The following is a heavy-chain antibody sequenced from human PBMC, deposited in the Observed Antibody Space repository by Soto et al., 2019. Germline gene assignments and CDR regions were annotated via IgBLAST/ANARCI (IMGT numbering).Heavy chain of an antibody. CDR3: ARSDIAANTAPGGGEDTSFDY. V-gene: IGHV1-18*01. CDR2: ISAYNGNT. Sequence: ASVKVSCKASGYTFTSYGISWVRQAPGQGLEWMGWISAYNGNTNYAQKLQGRVTMTTDTSTSTAYMELRSLRSDDTAGYYCARSDIAANTAPGGGEDTSFDYWGQGTLVTVSS. D-gene: IGHD2-15*01. CDR1: GYTFTSYG. J-gene: IGHJ4*02.